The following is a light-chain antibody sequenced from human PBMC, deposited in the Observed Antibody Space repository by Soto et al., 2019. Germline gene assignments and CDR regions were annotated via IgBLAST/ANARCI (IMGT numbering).Light chain of an antibody. CDR1: QSVLHSSNNVNY. Sequence: DIEMTQSPDSLAVSLGERAAIHCKSRQSVLHSSNNVNYLAWYQQKPGQPPKLLIYWAFTRESGVPDRFSGSGSGTDFTLTISSLQAEDVAVYYCQQYFITPWTFGQGTKVEI. V-gene: IGKV4-1*01. CDR3: QQYFITPWT. CDR2: WAF. J-gene: IGKJ1*01.